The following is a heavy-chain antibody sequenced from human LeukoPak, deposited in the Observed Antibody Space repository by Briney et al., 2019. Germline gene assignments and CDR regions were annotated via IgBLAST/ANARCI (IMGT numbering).Heavy chain of an antibody. Sequence: PGGSLRLSCAASGFTFSSYAMHWVRQAPGKGLEWVAVISYDGSNKYYADSVKGRFTISRDNSKNTLYLQMNSLRAEDTAVYYCASTRMGGITGSEDYWGQGTLVTVYS. CDR1: GFTFSSYA. D-gene: IGHD1-20*01. CDR2: ISYDGSNK. J-gene: IGHJ4*02. CDR3: ASTRMGGITGSEDY. V-gene: IGHV3-30-3*01.